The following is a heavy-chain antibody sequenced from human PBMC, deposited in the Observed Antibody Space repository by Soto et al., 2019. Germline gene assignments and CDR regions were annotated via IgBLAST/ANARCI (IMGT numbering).Heavy chain of an antibody. CDR3: ARDAVYCSGGSCDSGAFDI. J-gene: IGHJ3*02. Sequence: ASVKVSCKASGYTFTSYYMHWVRQAPGQGLEWMGIINPSGGSTSYAQKSQGRVTMTRDTSTSTVYMELSSLRSEDTAVYYCARDAVYCSGGSCDSGAFDIWGQGTMVTVSS. CDR2: INPSGGST. D-gene: IGHD2-15*01. CDR1: GYTFTSYY. V-gene: IGHV1-46*01.